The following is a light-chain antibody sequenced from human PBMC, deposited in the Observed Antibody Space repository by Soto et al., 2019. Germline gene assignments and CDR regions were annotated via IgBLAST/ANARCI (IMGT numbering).Light chain of an antibody. V-gene: IGKV1-5*03. CDR3: QQYSRCSA. CDR1: KTISSW. Sequence: DIQMTQSPSTRSASVGDRVTITGRPIKTISSWLAWYQQKPGMAPKLLIYKASTLQSGVPSRFSGSGSGTEFTLTISSLQPDDFASYYCQQYSRCSAFGQGTKVELK. CDR2: KAS. J-gene: IGKJ1*01.